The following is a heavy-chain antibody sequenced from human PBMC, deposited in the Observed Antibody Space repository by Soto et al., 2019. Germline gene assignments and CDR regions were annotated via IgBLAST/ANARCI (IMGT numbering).Heavy chain of an antibody. CDR3: ARAPHTDFTLHHPPYATDV. Sequence: AAVKVCCKASGYTFTGYGISWVRQAPGQGLEWMGWISAYNGNTNYAQKLQGRVTMTTDTSTSTAYMELRSLRSDDTAVYYCARAPHTDFTLHHPPYATDVPDPAPTLTLS. V-gene: IGHV1-18*01. CDR1: GYTFTGYG. J-gene: IGHJ6*02. CDR2: ISAYNGNT. D-gene: IGHD2-21*02.